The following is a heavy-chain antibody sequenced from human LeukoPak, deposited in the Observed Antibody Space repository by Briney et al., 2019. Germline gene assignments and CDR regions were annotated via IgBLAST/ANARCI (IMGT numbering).Heavy chain of an antibody. CDR2: VGGDEKT. J-gene: IGHJ4*02. D-gene: IGHD4-17*01. CDR3: AKDLSWWVTTDY. V-gene: IGHV3-23*01. CDR1: GFPFSGNA. Sequence: GGSLRLSCTASGFPFSGNAMSWVRQVPGRGLEWVSGVGGDEKTHYADFVRGRFTISRDNAKNTVFVQMTSLTVEDEAVYYCAKDLSWWVTTDYWGQGVLVTVSS.